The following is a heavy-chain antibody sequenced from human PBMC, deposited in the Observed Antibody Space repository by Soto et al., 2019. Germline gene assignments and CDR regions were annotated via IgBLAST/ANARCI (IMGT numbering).Heavy chain of an antibody. J-gene: IGHJ4*02. CDR3: ARDGRPVGEMATNNFDY. CDR2: INPSGGST. Sequence: QVQLVQSGAEVKKPGASVKVSCKASGYTFTSYYMHWVRQAPGQGLEWMGIINPSGGSTSYAQKFQGRVTMTRDTSTSTVYMELSSLRSEDTAVCYCARDGRPVGEMATNNFDYWGQGTLVTVSS. D-gene: IGHD1-26*01. CDR1: GYTFTSYY. V-gene: IGHV1-46*01.